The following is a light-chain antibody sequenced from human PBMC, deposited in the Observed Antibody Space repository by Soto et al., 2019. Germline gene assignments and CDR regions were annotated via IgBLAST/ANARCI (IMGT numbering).Light chain of an antibody. J-gene: IGKJ1*01. CDR1: QSVSSSY. CDR2: GAS. Sequence: EIVLTQSPGTLSLSPGERATLSCRASQSVSSSYLAWYQQKPGQAPRLLTYGASTRATGIPARFSGSGSGTEFTLTISRLEPEDFALYYCQQYGSSGTFGQGTKV. CDR3: QQYGSSGT. V-gene: IGKV3-20*01.